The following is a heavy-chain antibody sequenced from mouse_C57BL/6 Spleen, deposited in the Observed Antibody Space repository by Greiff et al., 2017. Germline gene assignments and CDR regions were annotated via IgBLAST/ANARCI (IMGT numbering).Heavy chain of an antibody. CDR3: ARRGWLLREYMDY. V-gene: IGHV1-82*01. CDR2: IYPGDGDT. D-gene: IGHD2-3*01. CDR1: GYAFSSSW. J-gene: IGHJ4*01. Sequence: QVQLQQSGPELVKPGASVKISCKASGYAFSSSWMNWVKQRPGKGLEWIGRIYPGDGDTNYNGKFKGKATLTADKSSSTAYMQLISLTSEDSAVYFCARRGWLLREYMDYWGQGTSVTFSS.